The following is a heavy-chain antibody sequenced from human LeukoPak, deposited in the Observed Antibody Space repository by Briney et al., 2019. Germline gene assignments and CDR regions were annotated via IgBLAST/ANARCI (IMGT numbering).Heavy chain of an antibody. Sequence: SETLSLTCTVSGGSISSYYWSWIRQPPGKGLEWIGYIYYSGSTNYNPSLKSRVTISVDTSKNQFSLKLSSVTAADTAVYYCARRVVAATNWFDPWGQGTLVTVSS. D-gene: IGHD2-15*01. CDR3: ARRVVAATNWFDP. CDR2: IYYSGST. CDR1: GGSISSYY. V-gene: IGHV4-59*01. J-gene: IGHJ5*02.